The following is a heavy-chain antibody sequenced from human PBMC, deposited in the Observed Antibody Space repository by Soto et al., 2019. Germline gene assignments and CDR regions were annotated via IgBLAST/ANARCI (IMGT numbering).Heavy chain of an antibody. J-gene: IGHJ4*02. CDR2: ISASGSSV. CDR3: AKDYYYDSTGLFFDS. D-gene: IGHD3-22*01. Sequence: EVQLLESGGALVQPGGSLRLSCEASGFSLGRYAMSWVRQAPGKGLEWISVISASGSSVSYADSVKGRFTISKDNSENPLFLQMNSLRVEDTAVYYCAKDYYYDSTGLFFDSWGQGTLVTVSS. V-gene: IGHV3-23*01. CDR1: GFSLGRYA.